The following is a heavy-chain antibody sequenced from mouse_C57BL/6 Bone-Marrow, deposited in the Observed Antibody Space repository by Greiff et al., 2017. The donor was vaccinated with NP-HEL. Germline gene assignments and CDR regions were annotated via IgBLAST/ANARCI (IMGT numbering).Heavy chain of an antibody. CDR3: TGLDWWLWYFDV. CDR1: GFTFSNYW. Sequence: EVMLVESGGGLVQPGGSMKLSCVASGFTFSNYWMNWVRQSPEKGLEWVAQIRLKSDNYATHYAESVKGRFTISRDDSKSSVYLQMNNLRAEDTGIYYCTGLDWWLWYFDVWGTGTTVTVSS. CDR2: IRLKSDNYAT. J-gene: IGHJ1*03. D-gene: IGHD1-1*02. V-gene: IGHV6-3*01.